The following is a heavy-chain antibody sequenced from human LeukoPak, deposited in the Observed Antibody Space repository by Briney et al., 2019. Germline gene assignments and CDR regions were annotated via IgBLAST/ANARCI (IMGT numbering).Heavy chain of an antibody. CDR1: GGSISSYY. CDR2: IYYSGST. J-gene: IGHJ4*02. V-gene: IGHV4-59*08. D-gene: IGHD3-22*01. Sequence: SETLSLTCTVSGGSISSYYWSWIRQPPGEGLEWIGYIYYSGSTNYNPSLKSRVTISVDTSKNQFSLKLSSVTAADTAVYYCARSLGGYYDSSGYHGSLDYWGQGTLVTVSS. CDR3: ARSLGGYYDSSGYHGSLDY.